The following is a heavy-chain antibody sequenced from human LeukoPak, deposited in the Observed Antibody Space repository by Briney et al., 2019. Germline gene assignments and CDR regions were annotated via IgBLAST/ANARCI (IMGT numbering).Heavy chain of an antibody. Sequence: SETPSLTCTVSGGSISSYYWSWLRQPPGKGLEWIGYIFSSRSNNYDPSLKSRVTISVDMSKNQFSLKLSSVTAADTAVYYCARPNKNWSYFAYWGQGALVTVSS. CDR2: IFSSRSN. J-gene: IGHJ4*02. V-gene: IGHV4-59*08. CDR1: GGSISSYY. D-gene: IGHD1-1*01. CDR3: ARPNKNWSYFAY.